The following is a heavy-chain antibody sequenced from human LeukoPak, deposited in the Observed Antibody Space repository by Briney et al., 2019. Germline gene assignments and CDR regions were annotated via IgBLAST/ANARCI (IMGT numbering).Heavy chain of an antibody. J-gene: IGHJ4*02. CDR2: INSDGSDT. CDR1: GFTFSSYW. Sequence: PGGSLRLSCAASGFTFSSYWMHWVRQAPEKGLVWVSRINSDGSDTSYADSVKGRFTISRDNAKNTVYLQMNSLRAEDTAVYYCVRGGYYDSSVYPGYWGQGTLVTVSS. CDR3: VRGGYYDSSVYPGY. D-gene: IGHD3-22*01. V-gene: IGHV3-74*01.